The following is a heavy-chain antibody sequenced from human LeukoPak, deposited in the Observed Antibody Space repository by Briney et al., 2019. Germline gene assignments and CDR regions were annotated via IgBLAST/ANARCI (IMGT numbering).Heavy chain of an antibody. J-gene: IGHJ4*02. D-gene: IGHD5-12*01. CDR3: ARGYGGYGYFDY. CDR2: ISSSSSYI. CDR1: GFTFSSYS. Sequence: GGSLRPSCAASGFTFSSYSMNWVRQAPGKGLEWVSSISSSSSYIYYADSVKGRFTISRDNAKNSLYLQMNSLRAEDTAVYYCARGYGGYGYFDYWGQGTLVTVSS. V-gene: IGHV3-21*01.